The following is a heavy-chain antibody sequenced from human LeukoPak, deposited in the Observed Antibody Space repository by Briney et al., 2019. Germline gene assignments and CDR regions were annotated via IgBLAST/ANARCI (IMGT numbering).Heavy chain of an antibody. J-gene: IGHJ4*02. V-gene: IGHV1-8*03. CDR3: ARDTDLNYFDY. CDR2: MNPNSGNT. Sequence: ASVKASCKASGYTFTSYDINWVRQATGQGLEWMGWMNPNSGNTGYAQKFQGRVTITRNTSISTAYMELSSLRSEDTAVYYCARDTDLNYFDYWGQGTLVTVSS. D-gene: IGHD3/OR15-3a*01. CDR1: GYTFTSYD.